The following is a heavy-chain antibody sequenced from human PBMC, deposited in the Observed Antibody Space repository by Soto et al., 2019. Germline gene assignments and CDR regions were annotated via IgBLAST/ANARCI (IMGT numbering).Heavy chain of an antibody. CDR1: GYIFTDSH. CDR3: ERDPPRFFTSSPEGAGL. CDR2: INPKTGDT. D-gene: IGHD6-6*01. V-gene: IGHV1-2*02. Sequence: AAVKVSCKASGYIFTDSHIHWVRQASGQGLEWLGWINPKTGDTHYSQKFQGRLIMTRDTSISTAYLELTNLTSDDTAVYYCERDPPRFFTSSPEGAGLWGQGTLVTSPQ. J-gene: IGHJ4*02.